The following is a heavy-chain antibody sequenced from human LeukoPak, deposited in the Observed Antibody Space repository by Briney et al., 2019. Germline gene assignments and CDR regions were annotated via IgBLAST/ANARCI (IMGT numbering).Heavy chain of an antibody. CDR2: INPNSGGT. CDR3: ARVSRGYDSSASWDY. J-gene: IGHJ4*02. D-gene: IGHD3-22*01. V-gene: IGHV1-2*02. CDR1: GYTFTGYY. Sequence: GASVKVSCKASGYTFTGYYMHWVRQAPGQGLEWMGWINPNSGGTNYAQKFQGRVTMTRDTSISTAYMELSRLRSDDTAVYYCARVSRGYDSSASWDYWGQGTLVTVSS.